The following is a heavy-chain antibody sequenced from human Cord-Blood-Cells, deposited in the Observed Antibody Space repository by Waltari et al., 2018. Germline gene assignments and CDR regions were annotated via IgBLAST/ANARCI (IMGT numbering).Heavy chain of an antibody. CDR1: GFTFSSCG. Sequence: QVQLVESGGGVVQPGRSLRLSCVASGFTFSSCGMHWVRQAPGKGLEWVAVISYDGSNKYYADSVKGRFTISRDNSKNTLYLQMNSLRAEDTAVYYCAKIGNWNEIDYWGQGTLVTVSS. CDR2: ISYDGSNK. D-gene: IGHD1-20*01. J-gene: IGHJ4*02. V-gene: IGHV3-30*18. CDR3: AKIGNWNEIDY.